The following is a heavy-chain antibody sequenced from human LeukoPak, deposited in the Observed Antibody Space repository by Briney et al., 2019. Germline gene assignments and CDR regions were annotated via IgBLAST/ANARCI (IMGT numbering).Heavy chain of an antibody. Sequence: PSETLSLTCAVYGGSFSGYYWSWIRQPPGKGLEWIGEINHSGSTNYNPSLKSRVTISVDTSKNLFSLKLSSVTAADTAVYYCARDPAAGRRVHNWFDPWGQGTLVTVSS. CDR3: ARDPAAGRRVHNWFDP. CDR2: INHSGST. J-gene: IGHJ5*02. D-gene: IGHD6-13*01. V-gene: IGHV4-34*01. CDR1: GGSFSGYY.